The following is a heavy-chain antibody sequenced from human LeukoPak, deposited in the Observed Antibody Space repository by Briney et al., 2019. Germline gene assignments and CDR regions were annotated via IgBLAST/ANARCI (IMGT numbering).Heavy chain of an antibody. J-gene: IGHJ4*02. V-gene: IGHV1-69*05. Sequence: VASVKVSCKASGGTFSSYAISWVRQAPGQGLEWMGRIIPILGTANYAQKFQGRVTITTDESTSTAYMELSSLRSEDTAVYYCARWVGYYDSSGYYYYFDYWGQGTLVTVSS. CDR1: GGTFSSYA. D-gene: IGHD3-22*01. CDR3: ARWVGYYDSSGYYYYFDY. CDR2: IIPILGTA.